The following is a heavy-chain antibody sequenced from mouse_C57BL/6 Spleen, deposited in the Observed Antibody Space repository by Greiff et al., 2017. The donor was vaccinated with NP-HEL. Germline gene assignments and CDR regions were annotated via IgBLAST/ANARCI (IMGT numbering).Heavy chain of an antibody. J-gene: IGHJ4*01. CDR2: IDPETGGT. CDR3: TRDNSNYDYYAMDY. D-gene: IGHD2-5*01. CDR1: GYTFTDYE. V-gene: IGHV1-15*01. Sequence: VQLQQSGAELVRPGASVTLSCKASGYTFTDYEMHWVKQTPVHGLEWIGAIDPETGGTAYNQKFKGKAILTADKSSSTAYMELRSLTSEDSAVYYCTRDNSNYDYYAMDYWGQGTSVTVSS.